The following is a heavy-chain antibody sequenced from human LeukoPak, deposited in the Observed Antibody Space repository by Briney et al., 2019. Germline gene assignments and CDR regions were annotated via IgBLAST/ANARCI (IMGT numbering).Heavy chain of an antibody. CDR1: GLTFSDYS. CDR3: VRLRRNSDRSYYYYYYDS. J-gene: IGHJ5*01. D-gene: IGHD3-10*01. Sequence: GGSLRLFCVSSGLTFSDYSINWVRRAPGRGLVCVSAINPTSTSIYYADAVRGRFTISRDNAKSSLYLQMDSLRAEDTAVYYCVRLRRNSDRSYYYYYYDSWGQGILVTVSS. V-gene: IGHV3-21*01. CDR2: INPTSTSI.